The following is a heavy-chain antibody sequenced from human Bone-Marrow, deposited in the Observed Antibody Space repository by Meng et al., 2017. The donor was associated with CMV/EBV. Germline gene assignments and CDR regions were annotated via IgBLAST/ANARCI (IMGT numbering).Heavy chain of an antibody. CDR3: ARQYSSSSGNTLFVY. CDR2: IYPGDSDT. Sequence: GESLKISCEGSGYNFATYWIGWVRQMPGKGLEWMGIIYPGDSDTRYSPSFQGQVTISADKSISTAYLQWSSLKASDTAMYYCARQYSSSSGNTLFVYWGQGTLVAVSS. CDR1: GYNFATYW. V-gene: IGHV5-51*01. D-gene: IGHD6-6*01. J-gene: IGHJ4*02.